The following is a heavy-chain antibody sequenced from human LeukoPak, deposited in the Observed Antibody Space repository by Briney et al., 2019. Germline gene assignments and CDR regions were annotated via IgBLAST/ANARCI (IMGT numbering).Heavy chain of an antibody. CDR2: INSNSGGT. D-gene: IGHD1-26*01. Sequence: ASVKVSCKTSGYPFVGYFIHWVRQAPGQGLQWMERINSNSGGTEYEPSFRGRVTMTRDTSISTAYVEVSTLISDDTAVYYCARDLSSTPNWEFDYWGQGTQVTVSS. J-gene: IGHJ4*02. V-gene: IGHV1-2*06. CDR3: ARDLSSTPNWEFDY. CDR1: GYPFVGYF.